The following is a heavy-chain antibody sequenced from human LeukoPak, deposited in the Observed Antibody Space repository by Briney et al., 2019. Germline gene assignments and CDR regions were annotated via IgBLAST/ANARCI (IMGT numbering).Heavy chain of an antibody. CDR2: IYYSGNT. CDR1: GGSISNYY. CDR3: AKFPRRDYYYINGYSRITDY. Sequence: PSETLSITCTISGGSISNYYWCWIWHRPGKGLGWIGHIYYSGNTNYNPSLKTRVTISLATSESLFSLQLSSVTAADTAVYYCAKFPRRDYYYINGYSRITDYWGQGTLVTVSS. V-gene: IGHV4-59*01. D-gene: IGHD3-22*01. J-gene: IGHJ4*02.